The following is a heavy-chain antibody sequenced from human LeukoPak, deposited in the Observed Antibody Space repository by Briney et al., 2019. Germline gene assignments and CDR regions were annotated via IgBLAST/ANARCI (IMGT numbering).Heavy chain of an antibody. J-gene: IGHJ4*02. CDR1: GFTFSSYG. CDR2: IKVDGTEK. Sequence: GGSLRLSCAASGFTFSSYGMHWVRQAPGKGLEWVANIKVDGTEKYYVASVKGRFTISRDDAKNSLSLQMSGLRAEDTAVYYCARDWNGSGTAFDHWGQGTLVTVSS. D-gene: IGHD1-1*01. CDR3: ARDWNGSGTAFDH. V-gene: IGHV3-7*03.